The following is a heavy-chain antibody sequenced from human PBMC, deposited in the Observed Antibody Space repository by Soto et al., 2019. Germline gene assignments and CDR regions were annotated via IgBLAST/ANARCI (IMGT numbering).Heavy chain of an antibody. V-gene: IGHV4-59*08. CDR2: IYYSGST. D-gene: IGHD4-17*01. CDR3: RLSDYGDYRVYYFDY. CDR1: GGSISSSF. Sequence: PAETLSLTCTVSGGSISSSFWSWIRQPPGKGLEWIGYIYYSGSTNYNPSLKSRVTISVDTSKNQFSLKLSSVTAADTAVYYCRLSDYGDYRVYYFDYWGQGTLVTVSS. J-gene: IGHJ4*02.